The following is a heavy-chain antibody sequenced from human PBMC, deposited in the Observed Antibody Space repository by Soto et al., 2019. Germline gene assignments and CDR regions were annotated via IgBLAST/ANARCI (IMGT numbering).Heavy chain of an antibody. CDR1: GFTFSRVS. CDR3: AIVAY. V-gene: IGHV3-21*01. Sequence: GSLRLSCEASGFTFSRVSMNWVRQVTGKGLECVASISSGSSDTWYADSVKGRFIISRDNAQNSLFLQMNTLRPEDTAMYYCAIVAYWGPGTQVTVSS. CDR2: ISSGSSDT. J-gene: IGHJ4*02.